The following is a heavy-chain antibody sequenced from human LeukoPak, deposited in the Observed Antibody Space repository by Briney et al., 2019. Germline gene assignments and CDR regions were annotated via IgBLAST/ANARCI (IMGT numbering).Heavy chain of an antibody. Sequence: ASVKVSCKASGYSFTSYYIHWVRQAPGQGLEWMGWINPNSGGTNYAQKFQGRVTMTGDTSISTAYMELRSLRSDDTAVYYCARDSPQGPNWFDPWGQGTLVTVSS. V-gene: IGHV1-2*02. CDR1: GYSFTSYY. J-gene: IGHJ5*02. CDR3: ARDSPQGPNWFDP. CDR2: INPNSGGT.